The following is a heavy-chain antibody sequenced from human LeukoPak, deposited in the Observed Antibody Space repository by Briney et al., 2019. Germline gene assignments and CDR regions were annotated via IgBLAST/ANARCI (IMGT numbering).Heavy chain of an antibody. CDR2: IWYDGSNK. J-gene: IGHJ4*02. D-gene: IGHD1-26*01. CDR1: GFTFSSYG. CDR3: ARPPGKWELLDYFDY. V-gene: IGHV3-33*01. Sequence: GGSLRLSCAASGFTFSSYGMHWVRQAPGKGLEWVAVIWYDGSNKYYADSVKGRFTISRDNSKNTLYLQMNSLRPEDTAVYYCARPPGKWELLDYFDYWGQGTLVTVSS.